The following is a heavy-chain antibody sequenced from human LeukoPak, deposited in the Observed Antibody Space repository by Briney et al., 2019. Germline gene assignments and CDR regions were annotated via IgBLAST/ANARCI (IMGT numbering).Heavy chain of an antibody. D-gene: IGHD3-10*01. CDR1: GFTFSTNT. V-gene: IGHV3-23*01. Sequence: GESLRISCAASGFTFSTNTMAWVRQAPGKGLEWVSGTIGSGGSTYYADSVKGRFTISRDNSKNTLYLQMNSLRDEDTAVYYCAKERHYYFDYWGQGTLVTVSS. CDR2: TIGSGGST. CDR3: AKERHYYFDY. J-gene: IGHJ4*02.